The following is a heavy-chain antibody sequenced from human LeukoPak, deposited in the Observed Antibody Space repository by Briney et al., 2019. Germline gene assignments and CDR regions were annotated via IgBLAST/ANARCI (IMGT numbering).Heavy chain of an antibody. J-gene: IGHJ4*02. Sequence: AGGSLRLSCAASGFTFSSYAMSWVRQAPGKGLEWVSAISGSGGSTYYADSVKGRFTISRDNAKNSLYLQMNSLRAEDTAVYYCARSRSSGWSEFDYWGQGTLVTVSS. V-gene: IGHV3-23*01. CDR1: GFTFSSYA. CDR2: ISGSGGST. D-gene: IGHD6-19*01. CDR3: ARSRSSGWSEFDY.